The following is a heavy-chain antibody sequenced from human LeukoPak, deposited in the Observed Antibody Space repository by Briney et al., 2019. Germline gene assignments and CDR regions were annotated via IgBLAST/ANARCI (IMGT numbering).Heavy chain of an antibody. V-gene: IGHV1-2*02. J-gene: IGHJ4*02. CDR1: GYTFTGYY. CDR2: INPNSGGT. Sequence: ASVKVSCKASGYTFTGYYVHWVRQAPGQGLEWMGWINPNSGGTNYAQKFQGRVTMTRDTSISTAYMELSRLRSDDTAVYYCARDSGYSGYGGFDYWGQGTLVTVSS. D-gene: IGHD5-12*01. CDR3: ARDSGYSGYGGFDY.